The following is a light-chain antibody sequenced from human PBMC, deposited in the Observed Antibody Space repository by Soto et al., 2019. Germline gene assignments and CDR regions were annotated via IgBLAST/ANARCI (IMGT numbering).Light chain of an antibody. J-gene: IGKJ1*01. Sequence: EIVLTQSPGTLSLSPGERATLSCRASQSVSSFYLAWFQQKPGQAPRPLIYAASTRATGIPDRFSGRGSGTDFTLTISRLEPEDFAVYYCHHYGSSPTFGQGTQVEIK. CDR3: HHYGSSPT. CDR2: AAS. CDR1: QSVSSFY. V-gene: IGKV3-20*01.